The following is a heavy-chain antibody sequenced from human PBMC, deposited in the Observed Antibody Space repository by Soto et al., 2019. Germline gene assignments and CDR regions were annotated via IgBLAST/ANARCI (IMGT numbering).Heavy chain of an antibody. J-gene: IGHJ4*02. CDR2: IYYSGST. CDR1: GGSVSSGSYY. D-gene: IGHD6-6*01. Sequence: PSETLSLTGTVSGGSVSSGSYYWSWIRQPPGKGLEWIGYIYYSGSTNYNPSLKSRVTISVDTSKNQFSLKLSSVTAADTAVYYCASQNIAARQVDYWGQGTLVTVSS. V-gene: IGHV4-61*01. CDR3: ASQNIAARQVDY.